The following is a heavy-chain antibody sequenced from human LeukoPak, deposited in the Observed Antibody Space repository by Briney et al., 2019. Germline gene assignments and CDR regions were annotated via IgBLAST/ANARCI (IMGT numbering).Heavy chain of an antibody. CDR3: ARAPSEIGGYYPEYFRH. V-gene: IGHV3-74*01. CDR2: IKSDGGT. CDR1: GFTFSTYW. D-gene: IGHD3-22*01. J-gene: IGHJ1*01. Sequence: GGSLRLSCAASGFTFSTYWMHWVRQAPGKGLVWVSRIKSDGGTSYADSVKGRFTISRDNAKKIVSLQMNSLRPEDTGVYYCARAPSEIGGYYPEYFRHWGQGTLVTVSS.